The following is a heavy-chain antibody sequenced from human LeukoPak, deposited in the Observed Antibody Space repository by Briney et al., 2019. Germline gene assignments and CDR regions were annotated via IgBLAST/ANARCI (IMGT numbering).Heavy chain of an antibody. Sequence: GGSLRLSCAASGFSFMNAWMIWVRQAPGKGLEWVGRIKSNADGGTPDYAAPARGRFTISRDDSKNTLYLQMNSLKAEDTAVYYCTTFYHEYSPYWGRGTLVTVSS. CDR3: TTFYHEYSPY. D-gene: IGHD2/OR15-2a*01. J-gene: IGHJ4*02. CDR1: GFSFMNAW. V-gene: IGHV3-15*01. CDR2: IKSNADGGTP.